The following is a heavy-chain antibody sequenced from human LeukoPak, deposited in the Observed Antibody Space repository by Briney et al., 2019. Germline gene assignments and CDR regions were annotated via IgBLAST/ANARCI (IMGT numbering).Heavy chain of an antibody. CDR1: GGSISSSGYY. Sequence: SETLSLTRTVSGGSISSSGYYWGWIRQPPGKGLEWIGTIYYSGSTYYNPSLKSRVTISVDTSKNQFSLKLSSVTAADTAVYYCARHPIFGRGMDVWGQGTTVTVSS. J-gene: IGHJ6*02. CDR2: IYYSGST. V-gene: IGHV4-39*01. D-gene: IGHD3-3*01. CDR3: ARHPIFGRGMDV.